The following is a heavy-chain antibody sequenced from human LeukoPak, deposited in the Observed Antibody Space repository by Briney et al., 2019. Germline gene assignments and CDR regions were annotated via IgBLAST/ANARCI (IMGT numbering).Heavy chain of an antibody. CDR3: ARAANSIDGYGYGHPTLPLDY. D-gene: IGHD5-18*01. V-gene: IGHV1-2*02. J-gene: IGHJ4*02. CDR2: INPNSGGT. CDR1: GYTFTGYY. Sequence: SVKVSCKASGYTFTGYYMHWVRQAPGQRLEWMGWINPNSGGTNYAQKFQGRVTMTRDTSISTAYMELSRLRSDDTAVYDCARAANSIDGYGYGHPTLPLDYWGQGALVTVSS.